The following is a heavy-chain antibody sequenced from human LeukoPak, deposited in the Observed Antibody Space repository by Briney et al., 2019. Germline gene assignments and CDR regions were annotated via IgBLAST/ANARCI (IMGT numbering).Heavy chain of an antibody. CDR2: IYYSGST. CDR3: ARRDYDSSGYHDAFDI. J-gene: IGHJ3*02. V-gene: IGHV4-31*03. CDR1: GGSISSGGYY. Sequence: SETLSLTCTVSGGSISSGGYYWSWIRQHPGKGLEWIGYIYYSGSTYYNPSLKSRVTISVDTSKNQFSLKLSSVTAADTAVYYCARRDYDSSGYHDAFDIWGQGTMVTVPS. D-gene: IGHD3-22*01.